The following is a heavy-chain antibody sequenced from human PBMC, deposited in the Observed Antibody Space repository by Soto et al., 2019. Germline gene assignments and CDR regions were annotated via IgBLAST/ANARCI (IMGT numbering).Heavy chain of an antibody. Sequence: QVQLVQSGAEVEKPGASVKVSCKASGYTFTSYAISWVRQAPGQGLEWMGWISAYNGNTNYAQKLQGRGPMTTDTSTSTASMELRSLRSDDTAVYYCARDLPPVDSWGQGTLVTVSS. V-gene: IGHV1-18*01. CDR2: ISAYNGNT. J-gene: IGHJ4*02. CDR3: ARDLPPVDS. CDR1: GYTFTSYA.